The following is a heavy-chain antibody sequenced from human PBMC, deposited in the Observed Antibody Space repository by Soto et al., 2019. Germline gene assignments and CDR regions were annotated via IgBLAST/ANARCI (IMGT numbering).Heavy chain of an antibody. CDR1: GFTVSSNY. Sequence: PGGSLRLSCAASGFTVSSNYMSWVRQAPGKGLEWVSVIYSGGSTYYADSVKGRFTISRDNSKNTLYLQMNSLRAEDTAVYYCARLEMATITLNEWGQGTLVTVSS. V-gene: IGHV3-53*01. CDR3: ARLEMATITLNE. J-gene: IGHJ4*02. CDR2: IYSGGST. D-gene: IGHD5-12*01.